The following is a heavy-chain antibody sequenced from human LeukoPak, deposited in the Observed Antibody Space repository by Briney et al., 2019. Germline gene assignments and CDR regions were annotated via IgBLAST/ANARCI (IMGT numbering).Heavy chain of an antibody. V-gene: IGHV7-4-1*02. Sequence: ASVKVSCKASGYTFRRYFMNWVRQAPGQGLEWMGNIDTDTGNPKYAPGFTGHFVFSLDTSVSTAYLQINSLRAEDTAVYYCARGTPTPGVDYWGQRTQVTVSS. CDR3: ARGTPTPGVDY. CDR1: GYTFRRYF. CDR2: IDTDTGNP. J-gene: IGHJ4*02. D-gene: IGHD1-1*01.